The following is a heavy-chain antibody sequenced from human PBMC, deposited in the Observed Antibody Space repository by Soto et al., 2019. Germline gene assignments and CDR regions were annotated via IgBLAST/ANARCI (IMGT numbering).Heavy chain of an antibody. CDR1: GGTFSSYA. V-gene: IGHV1-69*01. CDR3: AREGCSGGSCSGGFDY. J-gene: IGHJ4*02. Sequence: QVQLVQSGAEVKKPGSSVKVSCKASGGTFSSYAISWVRQAPGQGLEWMGGIIPIFGTANYAQKFQGRVTITADESTSTAYMELSSLRSEDTAVDYCAREGCSGGSCSGGFDYWGQGTLVTVSS. CDR2: IIPIFGTA. D-gene: IGHD2-15*01.